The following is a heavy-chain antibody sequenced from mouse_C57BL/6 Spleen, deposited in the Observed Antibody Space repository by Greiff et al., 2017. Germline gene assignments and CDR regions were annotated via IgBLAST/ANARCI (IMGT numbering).Heavy chain of an antibody. CDR3: ARTGTGPWFAY. CDR2: LYPGSGST. D-gene: IGHD4-1*01. CDR1: GYTFTSYW. V-gene: IGHV1-55*01. Sequence: VKLQESGAELVKPGASVKMSCKASGYTFTSYWITWVKQRPGQGLEWIGDLYPGSGSTNYNEKFKSKATLTVDTSSSTAYMQLSSLTSEDSAVYYCARTGTGPWFAYWGQGTLVTVAA. J-gene: IGHJ3*01.